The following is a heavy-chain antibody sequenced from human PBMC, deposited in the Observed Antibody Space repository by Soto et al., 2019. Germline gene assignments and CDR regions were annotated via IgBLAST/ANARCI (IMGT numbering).Heavy chain of an antibody. Sequence: SETLSLTCAVSGGSISSSNWWSWVRQPPGKGLEWIGEIYHSGSTNYNPSLKSRVTISVDKSKNQFSLKLSSVTAADTAVYYCARDERSSSWYVRYYGMDIWGQGPTVTVCS. CDR2: IYHSGST. V-gene: IGHV4-4*02. D-gene: IGHD6-13*01. CDR1: GGSISSSNW. J-gene: IGHJ6*02. CDR3: ARDERSSSWYVRYYGMDI.